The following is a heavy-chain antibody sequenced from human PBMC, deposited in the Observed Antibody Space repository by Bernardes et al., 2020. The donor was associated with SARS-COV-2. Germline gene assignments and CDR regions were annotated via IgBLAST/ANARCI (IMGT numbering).Heavy chain of an antibody. CDR1: GGSISSYY. Sequence: SEPLSLTCTVSGGSISSYYWSWIRQPPGKGLEWIGYIYYSGSTNYNPSLKSRVTISVDTSKNQFSLKLSSVTAADTAVYYCARGGNSGSFKPSGGDYWGQGTLVSVSS. J-gene: IGHJ4*02. CDR3: ARGGNSGSFKPSGGDY. V-gene: IGHV4-59*01. D-gene: IGHD1-26*01. CDR2: IYYSGST.